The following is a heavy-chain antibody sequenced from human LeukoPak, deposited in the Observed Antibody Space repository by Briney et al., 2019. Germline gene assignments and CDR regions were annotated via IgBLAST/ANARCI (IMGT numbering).Heavy chain of an antibody. CDR1: GFTFSSYA. V-gene: IGHV3-23*01. CDR3: AKRGSSSWSQFDY. J-gene: IGHJ4*02. D-gene: IGHD6-13*01. CDR2: ISGGGGST. Sequence: GESLRLSCASSGFTFSSYAMNWVRQAPGKGLEWVSAISGGGGSTYYADSVKGRFTISRDDSKNTLYLEMNNLRAEDTAVYYCAKRGSSSWSQFDYWGRGTLVTVSS.